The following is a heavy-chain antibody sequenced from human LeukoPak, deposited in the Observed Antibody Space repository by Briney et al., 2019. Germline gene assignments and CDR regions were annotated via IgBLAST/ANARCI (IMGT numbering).Heavy chain of an antibody. CDR2: ISFDGSNK. D-gene: IGHD3-16*01. CDR1: GFTFSSYS. J-gene: IGHJ4*02. Sequence: PGRSLRLSCAASGFTFSSYSIQSVRQAPGKGLEWVAIISFDGSNKYYADSVKGRFTISRDSSKDTLYLHVNSLRAEDTAVYYCARDSRRGGGSDWFGDFDYWGQGTLVTVSS. CDR3: ARDSRRGGGSDWFGDFDY. V-gene: IGHV3-30*04.